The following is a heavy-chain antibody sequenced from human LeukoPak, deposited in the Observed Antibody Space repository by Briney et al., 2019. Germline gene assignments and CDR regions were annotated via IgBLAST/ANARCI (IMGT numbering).Heavy chain of an antibody. Sequence: KAGGSLRLSCAASGFTFSNAWMSWVRQAPGKGLEWVGRIKSKTDGGTTDYAAPVKGRFTISRDDSKNTLYLQMNSLKTEDTAVYYCTTDPFGLRYPLDYWAREPWSPSPQ. CDR2: IKSKTDGGTT. J-gene: IGHJ4*02. CDR1: GFTFSNAW. CDR3: TTDPFGLRYPLDY. D-gene: IGHD3-10*01. V-gene: IGHV3-15*01.